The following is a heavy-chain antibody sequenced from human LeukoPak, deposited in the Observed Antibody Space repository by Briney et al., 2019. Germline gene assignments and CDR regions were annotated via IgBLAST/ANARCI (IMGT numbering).Heavy chain of an antibody. J-gene: IGHJ6*04. CDR1: GFTFSSYS. CDR3: ARNYGSGSYLDYYYGMDV. Sequence: GGSLRLACAASGFTFSSYSMNWVRQAPGKGLEWVSSISSSSSYIYYADSVKGRFTISRDNAKNSLHLQMNSLRAEDTAVYYCARNYGSGSYLDYYYGMDVWGKGTTVTVSS. V-gene: IGHV3-21*01. D-gene: IGHD3-10*01. CDR2: ISSSSSYI.